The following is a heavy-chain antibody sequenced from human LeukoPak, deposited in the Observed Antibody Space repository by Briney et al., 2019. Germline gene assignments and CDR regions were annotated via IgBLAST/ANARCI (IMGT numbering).Heavy chain of an antibody. Sequence: SGGSLRLSCAASGFTVSSNYMSWVRQAPGKGLEWVSIIYSGGSTYYADSVKGRFTISRDNAKNSLYLQMNSLRAEDTAVYYCARDDCSGGSCYCDYWGQGTLVTVSS. J-gene: IGHJ4*02. V-gene: IGHV3-66*01. CDR1: GFTVSSNY. D-gene: IGHD2-15*01. CDR2: IYSGGST. CDR3: ARDDCSGGSCYCDY.